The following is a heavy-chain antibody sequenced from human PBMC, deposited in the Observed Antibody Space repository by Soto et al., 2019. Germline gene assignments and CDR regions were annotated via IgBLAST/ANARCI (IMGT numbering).Heavy chain of an antibody. Sequence: GGSLRLSCAASGFTFSSYAMSWVRQAPGKGLEWVSAISGSGGSTYNADSVKGRFTISRDNSKNTLYLQMNSLRAEDTAVYYCAKMGGDCSGGSCYLLFFDYWGQGTLVTVSS. D-gene: IGHD2-15*01. V-gene: IGHV3-23*01. J-gene: IGHJ4*02. CDR2: ISGSGGST. CDR3: AKMGGDCSGGSCYLLFFDY. CDR1: GFTFSSYA.